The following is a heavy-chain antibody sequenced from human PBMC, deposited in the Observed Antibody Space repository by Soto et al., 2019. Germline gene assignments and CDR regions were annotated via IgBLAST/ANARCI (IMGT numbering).Heavy chain of an antibody. D-gene: IGHD4-17*01. CDR1: GVTFNSYG. CDR3: AKDRTVSYFDY. V-gene: IGHV3-30*18. J-gene: IGHJ4*02. CDR2: ISYDGSNK. Sequence: GGSMRLSCAASGVTFNSYGMHWVRQAPGKGLEWVAVISYDGSNKYYADSVKGRFTISRDNSKNTLYLQMNSLRTEDTALYYCAKDRTVSYFDYWGQGTLVTVSS.